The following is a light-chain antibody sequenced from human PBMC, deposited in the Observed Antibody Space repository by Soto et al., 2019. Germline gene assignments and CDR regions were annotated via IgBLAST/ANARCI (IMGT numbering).Light chain of an antibody. Sequence: QSVLTQPASVSGSPGQSITISCTGTSSDVGGYNYVSWYQQHPGKAPKLFIFPVSNRPSGVSNRFSGSKSGNTASLTISGLQAEDEAHYYCSSYTGSTTLLFGTGTKVTVL. V-gene: IGLV2-14*01. CDR3: SSYTGSTTLL. CDR2: PVS. CDR1: SSDVGGYNY. J-gene: IGLJ1*01.